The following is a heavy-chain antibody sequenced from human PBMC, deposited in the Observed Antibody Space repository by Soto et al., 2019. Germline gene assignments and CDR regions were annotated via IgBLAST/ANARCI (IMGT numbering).Heavy chain of an antibody. CDR3: ARDYYKYYDSSGYYRSPAY. D-gene: IGHD3-22*01. Sequence: GGSLRLSCAGSGFTFSSYAMHWVRQAPGKGLKWVALISYDGSDKDYADSVKGRFTISRDNSRNTLFLQMNSLRAEDTAVYYCARDYYKYYDSSGYYRSPAYWGQGTLVTVSS. J-gene: IGHJ4*02. CDR1: GFTFSSYA. V-gene: IGHV3-30-3*01. CDR2: ISYDGSDK.